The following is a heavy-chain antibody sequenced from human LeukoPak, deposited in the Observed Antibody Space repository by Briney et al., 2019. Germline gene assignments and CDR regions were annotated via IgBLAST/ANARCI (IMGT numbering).Heavy chain of an antibody. V-gene: IGHV1-18*04. CDR2: ISAYNGNT. CDR3: ARSGGYCSGGSCYQLDWFDP. CDR1: GYTFTGYY. D-gene: IGHD2-15*01. Sequence: GASVKVSYKASGYTFTGYYMHWVRQAPGQGLEWMGWISAYNGNTNYAQKLQGRVTMTTDTSTSTAYMELRSLRSDDTAVYYCARSGGYCSGGSCYQLDWFDPWGQGTLVTVSS. J-gene: IGHJ5*02.